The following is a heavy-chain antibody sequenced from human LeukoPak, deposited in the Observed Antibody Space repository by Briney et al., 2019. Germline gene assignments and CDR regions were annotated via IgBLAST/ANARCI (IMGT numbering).Heavy chain of an antibody. CDR2: ISSGGGSA. V-gene: IGHV3-23*01. Sequence: GGSLRLSCAASGFTFSSCAMSWVRQAPGKGLEWVSAISSGGGSAYYADSVKGRFTISRDNSNNTLDLQMNSLRAEDTAIYYCAKESGRSGWYWFAPWGQGTLVTVSS. CDR1: GFTFSSCA. D-gene: IGHD6-19*01. J-gene: IGHJ5*02. CDR3: AKESGRSGWYWFAP.